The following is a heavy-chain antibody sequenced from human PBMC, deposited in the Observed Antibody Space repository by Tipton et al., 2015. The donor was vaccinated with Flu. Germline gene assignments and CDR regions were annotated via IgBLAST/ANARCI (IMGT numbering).Heavy chain of an antibody. V-gene: IGHV1-69*09. CDR3: ARDYFYGSGSFLAKDHDAFDI. J-gene: IGHJ3*02. CDR1: GGTFSSYA. D-gene: IGHD3-10*01. Sequence: QLVQSGAEVKKPGSSVKVSCKASGGTFSSYAISWVRQAPGQGLEWMGRIIPILGKANYAQKVQGRVTITADKSTSTAYMELSSLRSEDTAVYYCARDYFYGSGSFLAKDHDAFDIWGQGTMVTVSS. CDR2: IIPILGKA.